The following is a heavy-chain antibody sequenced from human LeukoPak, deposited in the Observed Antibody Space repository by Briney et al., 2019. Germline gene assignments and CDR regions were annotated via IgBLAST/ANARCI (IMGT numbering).Heavy chain of an antibody. J-gene: IGHJ4*02. Sequence: SETLSLTCTVSGGSISSSTYYWGWIRQPPGKGLEWIGSIYYSGSTYYNPSLKSRVTISVDTSKNQFSLKLSSVTAADTAVYYCARGGPWSYGQTGLDYWGQGTLVTVSS. D-gene: IGHD5-18*01. CDR1: GGSISSSTYY. CDR2: IYYSGST. V-gene: IGHV4-39*07. CDR3: ARGGPWSYGQTGLDY.